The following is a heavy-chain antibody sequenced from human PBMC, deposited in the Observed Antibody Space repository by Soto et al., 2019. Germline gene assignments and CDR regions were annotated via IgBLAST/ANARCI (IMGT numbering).Heavy chain of an antibody. V-gene: IGHV3-7*01. Sequence: EVQLVESGGGLVQPGGSLRLSCAASGFTFTNYYMSWVRQAQGKGLEWVANVNEDGSERYYVDSVKGRFTVSRDNAKNSLYLQMNSLRAEDTAVYYCAKSGGAGSDYWGQGTLVTVSS. CDR2: VNEDGSER. D-gene: IGHD1-26*01. J-gene: IGHJ4*02. CDR1: GFTFTNYY. CDR3: AKSGGAGSDY.